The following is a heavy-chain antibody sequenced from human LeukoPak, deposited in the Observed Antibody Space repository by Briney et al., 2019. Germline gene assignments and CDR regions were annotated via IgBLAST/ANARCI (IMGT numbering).Heavy chain of an antibody. CDR1: GGSFSGYY. J-gene: IGHJ5*02. Sequence: SETLSLTCAVYGGSFSGYYWSWIRQPPGKGLEWIGEINHSGSTNYNPSLKGRVTISVDTSKSQFSLKLSSVTAADTAVYYCAREQQLGGYNWFDPWGQGTPVTVSS. CDR2: INHSGST. D-gene: IGHD6-13*01. CDR3: AREQQLGGYNWFDP. V-gene: IGHV4-34*01.